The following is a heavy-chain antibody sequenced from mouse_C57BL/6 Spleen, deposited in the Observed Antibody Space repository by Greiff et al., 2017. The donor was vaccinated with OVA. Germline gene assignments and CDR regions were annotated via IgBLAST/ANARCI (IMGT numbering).Heavy chain of an antibody. J-gene: IGHJ4*01. CDR1: GYTFTDYY. Sequence: EVQLQQSGPELVKPGASVKISCKASGYTFTDYYMNWVKQSHGKSLEWIGDINPNNGGTSYNQKFKGKATLTVDKSSSTAYMELRSLTSEDSAVYYCARRKPYYYDAMDYWGQGTSVTVSS. V-gene: IGHV1-26*01. CDR2: INPNNGGT. CDR3: ARRKPYYYDAMDY. D-gene: IGHD1-1*01.